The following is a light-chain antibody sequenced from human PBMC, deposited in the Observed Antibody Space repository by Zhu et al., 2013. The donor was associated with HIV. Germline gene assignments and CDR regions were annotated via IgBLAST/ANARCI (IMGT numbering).Light chain of an antibody. Sequence: QSVLAQPASVSGSPGQSVTISCTGTSNDIGTYSYVSWYQQHPQKAPKILIYQVNYRPSGVSHRFSGSKSGNTASLTISGLQAEDEAEYFCSSYTTTSTLVFGSGTRSPS. CDR2: QVN. J-gene: IGLJ1*01. V-gene: IGLV2-14*01. CDR1: SNDIGTYSY. CDR3: SSYTTTSTLV.